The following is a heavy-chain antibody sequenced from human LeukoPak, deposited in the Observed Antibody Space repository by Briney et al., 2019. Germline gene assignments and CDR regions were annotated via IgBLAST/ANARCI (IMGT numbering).Heavy chain of an antibody. V-gene: IGHV4-39*01. Sequence: PSETLSLTCTVSSGSIGSSSNYWGWIRQAPGKGLEWIGNVYYSGSTFYNPSLKSRVTISVDTSKNQFSLKLRSVTAADTAIYYCARWGGFGEFLDYWGQGTLVTVSS. J-gene: IGHJ4*02. CDR3: ARWGGFGEFLDY. CDR1: SGSIGSSSNY. D-gene: IGHD3-10*01. CDR2: VYYSGST.